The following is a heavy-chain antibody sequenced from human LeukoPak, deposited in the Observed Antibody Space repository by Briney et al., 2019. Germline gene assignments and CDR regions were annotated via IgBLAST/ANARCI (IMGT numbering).Heavy chain of an antibody. CDR1: GYSISSGYY. V-gene: IGHV4-38-2*01. J-gene: IGHJ6*03. D-gene: IGHD5-12*01. CDR2: IYHSGST. Sequence: PSETLSLTCAVSGYSISSGYYWGWIRQPPGKGLEWIGSIYHSGSTYYNPSLKSRVTISVDTSKNQFSLKLSSVTAADTAVYYCARAPIVATPYYYYYMDVWGKGTTVTVSS. CDR3: ARAPIVATPYYYYYMDV.